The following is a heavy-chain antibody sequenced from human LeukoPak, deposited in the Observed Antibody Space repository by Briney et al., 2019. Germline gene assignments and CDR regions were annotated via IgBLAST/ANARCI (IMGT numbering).Heavy chain of an antibody. Sequence: GASVKVSCKASGYTFTSYGISWVRQAPGQGLEWMGRIIPILGIANYAQKFQGRVTITADKSTSTAYMELSSLRSEDTAVYYCARHLGYSYASPQDYWGQGSLVTVSS. CDR2: IIPILGIA. CDR3: ARHLGYSYASPQDY. D-gene: IGHD5-18*01. V-gene: IGHV1-69*04. J-gene: IGHJ4*02. CDR1: GYTFTSYG.